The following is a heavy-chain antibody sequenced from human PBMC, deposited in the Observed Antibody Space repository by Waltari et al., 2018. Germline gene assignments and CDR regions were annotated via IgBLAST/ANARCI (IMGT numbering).Heavy chain of an antibody. CDR1: GGSISSSSYY. CDR2: IYYSGST. V-gene: IGHV4-39*07. D-gene: IGHD6-13*01. J-gene: IGHJ4*02. Sequence: QLQLQESGPGLVKPSETLSLTCTVSGGSISSSSYYWGWIRQPPGKGLEWIGSIYYSGSTYYNPSLKSRVTISVDTSKNQFSLKLSSVTAADTAVYYCARNVASAAGLPFDYWGQGTLVTVSS. CDR3: ARNVASAAGLPFDY.